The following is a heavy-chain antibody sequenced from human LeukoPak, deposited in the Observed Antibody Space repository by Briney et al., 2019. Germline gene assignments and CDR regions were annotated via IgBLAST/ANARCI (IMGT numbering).Heavy chain of an antibody. J-gene: IGHJ4*02. D-gene: IGHD2-2*01. CDR2: VYPGDANT. CDR3: ARPGYCTSTTCWDLDY. Sequence: PGESLKISCQVSGYSFSSYYIGWVRQMPGKGLEWMGTVYPGDANTRYSPSFQGQVTISVDKSISTAYLQWSSLKASDTAMYYCARPGYCTSTTCWDLDYWGQGALVTVSP. V-gene: IGHV5-51*01. CDR1: GYSFSSYY.